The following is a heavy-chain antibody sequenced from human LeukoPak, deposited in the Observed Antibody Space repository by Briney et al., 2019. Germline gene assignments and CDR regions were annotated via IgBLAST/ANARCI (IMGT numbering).Heavy chain of an antibody. CDR2: INHSGST. J-gene: IGHJ4*02. V-gene: IGHV4-34*01. Sequence: SETLSLTCAVYGGSFSDYYWSWIRQPPGKGLEWIGEINHSGSTNYNPSLKSRVTISVDTSKNQFSLKLSSVTAADTAVYYCARDLYRNYYGSGSYPHWGQGTLVTVSS. D-gene: IGHD3-10*01. CDR3: ARDLYRNYYGSGSYPH. CDR1: GGSFSDYY.